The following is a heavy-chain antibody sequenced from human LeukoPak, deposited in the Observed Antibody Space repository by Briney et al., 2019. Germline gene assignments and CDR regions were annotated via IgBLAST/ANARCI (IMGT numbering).Heavy chain of an antibody. CDR1: GYTFTGYY. Sequence: EASVKVSFKASGYTFTGYYMHWVRQAPGQGLEWMGWINPNSGGTNYAQKFQGRVTMTRDTSISTAYMELSRLRSDDTAVYYCARDPSGTTRDYWGQGILVTVSS. V-gene: IGHV1-2*02. CDR3: ARDPSGTTRDY. CDR2: INPNSGGT. J-gene: IGHJ4*02. D-gene: IGHD1-26*01.